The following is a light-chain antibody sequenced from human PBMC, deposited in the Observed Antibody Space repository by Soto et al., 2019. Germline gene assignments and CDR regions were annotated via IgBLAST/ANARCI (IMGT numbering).Light chain of an antibody. J-gene: IGKJ2*01. CDR1: ESINSN. V-gene: IGKV3-15*01. Sequence: DIVMTQSPATLSVSPGERATLSFRASESINSNLAWYHQKPGQPPRLLIYGASTRATGIPARFSGSGSGTDFTLTISSLQSEDFAVYYCQHYKNWPYTFAQGTKVDIK. CDR3: QHYKNWPYT. CDR2: GAS.